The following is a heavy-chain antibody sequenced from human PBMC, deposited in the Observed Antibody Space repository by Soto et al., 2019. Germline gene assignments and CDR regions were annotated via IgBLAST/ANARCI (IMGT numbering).Heavy chain of an antibody. CDR1: SGSISSGNW. Sequence: QVQLQESGPGLVRPSGTLSLTCDVSSGSISSGNWWIWIRQPPGKGLEWIGEISQSGSTNYNPSLKSRVTISLGKSKNQFSLKLTSVTAADKAVYYCARAWGGFDFRYFDLWGRGTLVTVSS. V-gene: IGHV4-4*02. D-gene: IGHD5-12*01. CDR3: ARAWGGFDFRYFDL. J-gene: IGHJ2*01. CDR2: ISQSGST.